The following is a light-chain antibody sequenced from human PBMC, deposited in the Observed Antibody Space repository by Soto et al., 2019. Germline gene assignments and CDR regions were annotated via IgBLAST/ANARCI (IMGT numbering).Light chain of an antibody. J-gene: IGKJ4*01. CDR3: QQRSNWPQIT. CDR2: DAS. Sequence: EIVLTQSPAALSLSPGERATLSCRASQSVSKYLAWYQQKPGQAPRLRIHDASNRATGIPARFSGSGSGTDFTLTISSLEPEEFGVYYCQQRSNWPQITFGGGTKVEIK. CDR1: QSVSKY. V-gene: IGKV3-11*01.